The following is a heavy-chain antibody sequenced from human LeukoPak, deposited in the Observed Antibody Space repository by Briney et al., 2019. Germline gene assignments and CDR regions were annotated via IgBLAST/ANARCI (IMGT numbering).Heavy chain of an antibody. CDR2: IFSGGGA. CDR3: ARDLGASRIAVASGFDY. CDR1: GFSVSNNY. V-gene: IGHV3-66*01. D-gene: IGHD6-19*01. J-gene: IGHJ4*02. Sequence: GGSLRLSCAASGFSVSNNYMGWVRQAPGRGLEWVSVIFSGGGAYYAESVKGRFTVSRDNSKNTLYLQMNSLRVEDTAIYYCARDLGASRIAVASGFDYWGQGTLVTVSS.